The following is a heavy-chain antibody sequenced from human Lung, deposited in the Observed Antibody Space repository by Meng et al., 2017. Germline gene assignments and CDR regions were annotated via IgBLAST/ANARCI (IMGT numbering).Heavy chain of an antibody. Sequence: QVQRVPSGAEVKKRGASVNVSCKASGYTVTSYGISWVRQAPGQVLDWMGWISAYNGNTNYAQKLQGRVTMTTDTSTSTAYMELRSLRSDDTAVYYCAASTSIAGSPFDYWGQGTLVTVSS. J-gene: IGHJ4*02. CDR2: ISAYNGNT. CDR1: GYTVTSYG. V-gene: IGHV1-18*01. CDR3: AASTSIAGSPFDY. D-gene: IGHD6-6*01.